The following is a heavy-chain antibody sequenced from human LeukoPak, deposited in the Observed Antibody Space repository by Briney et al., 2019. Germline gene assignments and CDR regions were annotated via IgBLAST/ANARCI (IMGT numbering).Heavy chain of an antibody. V-gene: IGHV5-51*01. CDR1: GYNFGTSW. D-gene: IGHD6-19*01. CDR3: ARRANSGWLLASYFDC. CDR2: IYPGDSDT. Sequence: GESLEISCKGSGYNFGTSWIGWVRQMPGKGLEWIGIIYPGDSDTRYTPSFQGQVTISVDKSITTAYLQWSSLKASDTAIYYCARRANSGWLLASYFDCWGQGTLVTASS. J-gene: IGHJ4*02.